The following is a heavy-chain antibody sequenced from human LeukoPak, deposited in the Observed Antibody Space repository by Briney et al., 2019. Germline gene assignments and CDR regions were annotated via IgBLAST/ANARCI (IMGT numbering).Heavy chain of an antibody. V-gene: IGHV1-8*03. D-gene: IGHD4-17*01. CDR1: GYTFTSYL. Sequence: AASVKVSCKTSGYTFTSYLIKWVRQATGQGVEWMGWMNPYSGDRGYAQKFQGRVSITSDTSISPAYLELSSLRSDDTAVYFCARTTSLTASGYDYWGQGTLVTVSS. J-gene: IGHJ4*02. CDR3: ARTTSLTASGYDY. CDR2: MNPYSGDR.